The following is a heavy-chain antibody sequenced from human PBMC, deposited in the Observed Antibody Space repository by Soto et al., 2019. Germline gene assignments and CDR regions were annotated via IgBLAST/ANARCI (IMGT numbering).Heavy chain of an antibody. J-gene: IGHJ6*02. D-gene: IGHD5-18*01. CDR3: ARYIPGVRYYGMDV. V-gene: IGHV3-23*01. CDR1: GFTFSSYA. CDR2: ISGSGATT. Sequence: PGGSLRLSCAASGFTFSSYAMSWVRQAPGKGLEWVSVISGSGATTYYADSVKGRFAISRDNSGNTLFLEMYSLRAEDTAVYYCARYIPGVRYYGMDVWGQGTTVTVSS.